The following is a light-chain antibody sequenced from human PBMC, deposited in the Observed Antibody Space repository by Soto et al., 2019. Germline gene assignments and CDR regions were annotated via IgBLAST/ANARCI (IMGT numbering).Light chain of an antibody. CDR2: SNN. Sequence: QSVLTQPPSASGTPGQSVTISCSGSSSNMGSNTVNWYQQLPGTAPKLLIYSNNQRPSGVPDRFSGSKSGTSASLAISGLQSEDEADYYCAAWDDSLNGVVFGGWTKLTVL. CDR1: SSNMGSNT. J-gene: IGLJ2*01. CDR3: AAWDDSLNGVV. V-gene: IGLV1-44*01.